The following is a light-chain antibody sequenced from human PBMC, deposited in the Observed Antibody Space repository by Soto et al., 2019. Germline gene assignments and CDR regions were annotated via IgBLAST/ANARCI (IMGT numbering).Light chain of an antibody. Sequence: DIQMPQSPSSLSASVGDRVTITCRASQTITTYLNWYQQKPGKAPKLLIYAASNLQSGVPSRFSGSASGTDFTLTIGSLQPEDFATYYCQQTYTYFRTFGQGTRVDIK. CDR2: AAS. CDR1: QTITTY. CDR3: QQTYTYFRT. V-gene: IGKV1-39*01. J-gene: IGKJ1*01.